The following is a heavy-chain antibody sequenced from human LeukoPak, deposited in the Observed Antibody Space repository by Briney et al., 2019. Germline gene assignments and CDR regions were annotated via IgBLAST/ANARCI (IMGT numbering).Heavy chain of an antibody. CDR2: IYPGDSDT. CDR1: GYSFTSYW. Sequence: GESLQISCKGSGYSFTSYWIGWVRQMPGKGLEWMGIIYPGDSDTRYSPSFQGQVTISADKSISTAYLQWSSLKASDTAMYYCARRCSGGSCHGAFDIWGQGTMVTVSS. D-gene: IGHD2-15*01. V-gene: IGHV5-51*01. J-gene: IGHJ3*02. CDR3: ARRCSGGSCHGAFDI.